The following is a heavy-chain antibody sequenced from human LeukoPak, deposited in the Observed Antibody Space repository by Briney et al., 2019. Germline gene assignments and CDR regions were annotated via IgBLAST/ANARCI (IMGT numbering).Heavy chain of an antibody. CDR1: GYTFTGYY. D-gene: IGHD1-1*01. V-gene: IGHV1-2*02. CDR2: INPNSGGT. J-gene: IGHJ4*02. Sequence: ASVKVSCKASGYTFTGYYMHWVRQAPGQGLEWMGWINPNSGGTNYAQKFQGRVTMTRDTSISTAYMELSRLRSDDTAVYYCASTSERGPFYYFDYWGQGTLVTVSS. CDR3: ASTSERGPFYYFDY.